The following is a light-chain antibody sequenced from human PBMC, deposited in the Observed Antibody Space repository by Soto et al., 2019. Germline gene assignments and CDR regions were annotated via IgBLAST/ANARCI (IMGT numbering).Light chain of an antibody. Sequence: QPVLTQPPSASGTPGQRVIISCSGSSSNIGSNTVNLYQQLPGAAPKLLIYSSDQRPSGVADRFSGSKSGTSASLAISGLQSEDEADYYCAAWDDSLNGVVFGGGTKLTVL. J-gene: IGLJ3*02. CDR2: SSD. CDR3: AAWDDSLNGVV. V-gene: IGLV1-44*01. CDR1: SSNIGSNT.